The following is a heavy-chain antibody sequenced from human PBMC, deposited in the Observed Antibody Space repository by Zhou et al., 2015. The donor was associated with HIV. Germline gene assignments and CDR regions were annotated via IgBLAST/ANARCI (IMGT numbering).Heavy chain of an antibody. CDR2: INPNSGGT. V-gene: IGHV1-2*04. CDR1: GYTFTGYY. Sequence: QVQLVQSGAEVKKPGASVKVSCKASGYTFTGYYMHWVRQAPGQGLEWMGWINPNSGGTNYAQKFQGWVTMTRDTSISTAYMELSRLRSDDTAVYYCARAAPYYDFWSGYYGRHHDAFDIWGQGTMVTVSS. CDR3: ARAAPYYDFWSGYYGRHHDAFDI. J-gene: IGHJ3*02. D-gene: IGHD3-3*01.